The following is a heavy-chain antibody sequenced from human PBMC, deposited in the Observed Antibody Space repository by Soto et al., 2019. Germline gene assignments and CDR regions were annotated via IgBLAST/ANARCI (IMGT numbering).Heavy chain of an antibody. J-gene: IGHJ4*02. D-gene: IGHD2-8*02. Sequence: SETLSLTCSVSGDSISRSSHYWGWIRQPPGKGLEWIGSVHNSEKAYYNPSLKSRVTISVDTSKNQFSLKLTSVTAADTAVYYCARDKITGLFDYWGQGTLVTVSS. CDR3: ARDKITGLFDY. CDR2: VHNSEKA. V-gene: IGHV4-39*07. CDR1: GDSISRSSHY.